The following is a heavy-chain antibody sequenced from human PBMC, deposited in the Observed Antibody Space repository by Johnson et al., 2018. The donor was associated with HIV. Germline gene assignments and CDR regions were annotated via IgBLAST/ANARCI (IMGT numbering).Heavy chain of an antibody. CDR1: GFTFSDYY. V-gene: IGHV3-7*01. D-gene: IGHD3-16*02. J-gene: IGHJ3*02. CDR2: INQDGSEK. CDR3: AREHSRVIYNDAFDI. Sequence: VLLVESGGGLVKPGGSLRLSCAASGFTFSDYYMSWIRQAPGKGLEWVANINQDGSEKYYLDSVKGRFTVSRDNPKNSFYLQMNSLRAEDTAVYYCAREHSRVIYNDAFDIWGQGTMVTVSS.